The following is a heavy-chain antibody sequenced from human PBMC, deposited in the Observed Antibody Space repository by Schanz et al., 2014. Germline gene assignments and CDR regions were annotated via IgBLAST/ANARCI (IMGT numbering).Heavy chain of an antibody. J-gene: IGHJ4*02. V-gene: IGHV3-20*04. CDR3: ARDLISSGWYG. Sequence: EVQLLESGGGLVRPGGSLRLSCAASGFTFSSYTMSWVRQAPGKGLEWVSGINWNGGSTGYADSVKGRFTISRDNAKNSLYLQMNSLRVEDTAVYYCARDLISSGWYGWGQGTLVTGSS. CDR1: GFTFSSYT. CDR2: INWNGGST. D-gene: IGHD6-19*01.